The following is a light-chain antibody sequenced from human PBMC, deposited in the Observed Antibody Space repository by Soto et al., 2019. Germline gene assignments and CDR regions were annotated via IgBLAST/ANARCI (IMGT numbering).Light chain of an antibody. V-gene: IGKV4-1*01. J-gene: IGKJ5*01. CDR2: GAS. CDR3: QQYARSPAR. Sequence: DSLMTQSRDSLAVSLSERATINCKSSQSVLYSSNNKNYLAWYQQKPGQAPRLLIYGASSRATGIPDRFSGSGSGTDFTLTISRLEPEDFAVYYCQQYARSPARFGLAARLEI. CDR1: QSVLYSSNNKNY.